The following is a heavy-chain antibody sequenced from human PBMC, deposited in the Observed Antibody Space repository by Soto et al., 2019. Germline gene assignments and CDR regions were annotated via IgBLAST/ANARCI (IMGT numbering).Heavy chain of an antibody. CDR1: GYTLTELS. V-gene: IGHV1-24*01. Sequence: GASVKVSCKVSGYTLTELSMHWVRRAPGKGLEWMGGFDPEDGETIYAQKFQGRVTMTEDTSTDTAYMELSSLRSEDTAVYYCATLVLGNSYGYYYGMAVWGQGTTVTVSS. D-gene: IGHD5-18*01. CDR3: ATLVLGNSYGYYYGMAV. J-gene: IGHJ6*02. CDR2: FDPEDGET.